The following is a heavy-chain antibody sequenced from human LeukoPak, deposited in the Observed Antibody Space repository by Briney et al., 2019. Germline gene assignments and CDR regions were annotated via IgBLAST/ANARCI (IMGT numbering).Heavy chain of an antibody. V-gene: IGHV3-15*01. D-gene: IGHD5-18*01. J-gene: IGHJ3*02. CDR3: TTEGYSYGKHAFDI. Sequence: GGSPRLSCAASRFTCSNVCMIWVRQAPGKGLKWVSRIRSKTSGGTTDYAGPVTGSFTISRDDSKNKLYLQMNSLKTEDTAVHYCTTEGYSYGKHAFDIWGQGTMVTVSS. CDR1: RFTCSNVC. CDR2: IRSKTSGGTT.